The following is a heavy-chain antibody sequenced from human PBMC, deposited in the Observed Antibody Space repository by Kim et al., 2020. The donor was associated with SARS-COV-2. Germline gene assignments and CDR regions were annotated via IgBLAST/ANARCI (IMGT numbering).Heavy chain of an antibody. D-gene: IGHD3-10*01. Sequence: GGSLRLSCAASGFTFSGYAMSWVRQAPGKGLEWVSSIGNSGSDTYYADSVKGRFTISRDNSENTLSLQMNTLRAEDTAVYYCARGGRGVHNWFDPWGQGTLVTVSS. CDR2: IGNSGSDT. CDR3: ARGGRGVHNWFDP. V-gene: IGHV3-23*01. J-gene: IGHJ5*02. CDR1: GFTFSGYA.